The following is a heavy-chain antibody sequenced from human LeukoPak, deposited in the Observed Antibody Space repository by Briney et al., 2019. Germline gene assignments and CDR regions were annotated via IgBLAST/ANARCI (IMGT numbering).Heavy chain of an antibody. CDR1: GFTFSSYG. CDR3: AKDRSEWLGLYYFDY. Sequence: PGGSLRLSCAASGFTFSSYGMHWVRQAPGKGLEWVAFIRYDGSNKYYADSVKGRFTISRDNSKNTLYLQMNSLRAEDTAVYYCAKDRSEWLGLYYFDYWGQGTLVTVSS. D-gene: IGHD3-3*01. V-gene: IGHV3-30*02. CDR2: IRYDGSNK. J-gene: IGHJ4*02.